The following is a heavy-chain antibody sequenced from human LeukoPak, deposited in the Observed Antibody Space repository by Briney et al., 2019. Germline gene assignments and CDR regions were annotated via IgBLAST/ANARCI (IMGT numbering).Heavy chain of an antibody. D-gene: IGHD6-19*01. V-gene: IGHV1-2*04. J-gene: IGHJ6*02. CDR2: INPNSGGT. Sequence: ASVKVSCKASGYTFTGYYIHWVRQAPGQGLEWMGWINPNSGGTNYAQKFQGWVTMTRDTSISTAYMELSRLRSDDTAVYYCARESSGWSLRGGMDVWGQGTTVTVSS. CDR1: GYTFTGYY. CDR3: ARESSGWSLRGGMDV.